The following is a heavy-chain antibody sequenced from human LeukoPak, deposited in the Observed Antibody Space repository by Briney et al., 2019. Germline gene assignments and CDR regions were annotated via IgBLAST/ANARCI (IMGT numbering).Heavy chain of an antibody. J-gene: IGHJ3*02. V-gene: IGHV3-7*01. CDR3: ARDPPWDCRGTSCFARAFDI. D-gene: IGHD2-2*01. CDR1: GFTFSSYW. CDR2: IKQDGSEK. Sequence: GGSLRLSCAASGFTFSSYWMSWVRQAPGKGLEWVANIKQDGSEKYYVDSVKGRFTISRDNDKNSLYLQINSLRAEDTAVYYCARDPPWDCRGTSCFARAFDIWGQGPMVTVSS.